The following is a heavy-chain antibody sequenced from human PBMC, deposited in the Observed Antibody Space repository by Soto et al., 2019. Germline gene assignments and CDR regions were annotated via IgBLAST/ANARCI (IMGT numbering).Heavy chain of an antibody. CDR1: GGSISSYY. Sequence: SETLSLTCTVSGGSISSYYWSWIRQPPGKGLEWIGYIYYSGSTNYNPSLKSRVTISVDTSKNQFSLKLSSVTAADTAVYYCASEFGALSVWAKGTTVTVSS. V-gene: IGHV4-59*01. D-gene: IGHD3-10*01. J-gene: IGHJ6*04. CDR3: ASEFGALSV. CDR2: IYYSGST.